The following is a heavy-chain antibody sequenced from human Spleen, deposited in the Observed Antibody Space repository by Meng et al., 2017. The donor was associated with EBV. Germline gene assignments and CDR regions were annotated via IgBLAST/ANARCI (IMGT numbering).Heavy chain of an antibody. V-gene: IGHV1-2*06. CDR2: INPHSGDT. D-gene: IGHD5-12*01. Sequence: QVQLVQSGADVREPGXSVTVSCKVSGHTLTAYYMQWVRQAPGQGLEWMGRINPHSGDTNYAPKFQGRVTMTRDTSTSIGTAYMDLSGLRSDDTAVYYCARGVSGAYDLNLDLWGQGTLVTVSS. J-gene: IGHJ5*02. CDR1: GHTLTAYY. CDR3: ARGVSGAYDLNLDL.